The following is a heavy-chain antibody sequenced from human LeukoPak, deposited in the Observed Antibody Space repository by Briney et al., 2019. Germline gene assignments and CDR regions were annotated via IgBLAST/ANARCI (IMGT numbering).Heavy chain of an antibody. J-gene: IGHJ4*02. CDR1: GGSVSSTNW. Sequence: SETLSLTCGVSGGSVSSTNWWTWIRQPPGKGLGWIGEVHLDGRTNFNPSLKSRLTMSVDLSENHVSLKLTSVTAADTAVYYCAREGGFYRSLDYSGQGTLVTVSS. CDR2: VHLDGRT. CDR3: AREGGFYRSLDY. V-gene: IGHV4-4*02. D-gene: IGHD6-25*01.